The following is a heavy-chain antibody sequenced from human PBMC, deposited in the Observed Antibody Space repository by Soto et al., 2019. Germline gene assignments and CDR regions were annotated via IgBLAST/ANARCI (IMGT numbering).Heavy chain of an antibody. D-gene: IGHD3-10*01. Sequence: SETLSLTCTVSGGSVNSYYWTWIRQPPGRELEWIGYIHYTGRTNCNPSLKSRITMSVDASKNQFSLRLSSVTAADTAVYYCARDLAIGGFFDPWGQGTLVTVSS. V-gene: IGHV4-59*02. CDR3: ARDLAIGGFFDP. J-gene: IGHJ5*02. CDR1: GGSVNSYY. CDR2: IHYTGRT.